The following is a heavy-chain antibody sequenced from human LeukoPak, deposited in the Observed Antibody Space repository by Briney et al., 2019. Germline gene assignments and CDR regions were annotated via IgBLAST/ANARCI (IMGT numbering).Heavy chain of an antibody. CDR1: GFTFSSYG. D-gene: IGHD2-15*01. CDR2: IYSGGST. V-gene: IGHV3-66*01. J-gene: IGHJ1*01. Sequence: GKSLRLSCAASGFTFSSYGMHWVRQAPGKGLEWVSVIYSGGSTSYADSVKGRFTISRDNSKNTLYLQMNSLRAEDTAVYYCASDSYSPEYFQHWGQGTLVTVSS. CDR3: ASDSYSPEYFQH.